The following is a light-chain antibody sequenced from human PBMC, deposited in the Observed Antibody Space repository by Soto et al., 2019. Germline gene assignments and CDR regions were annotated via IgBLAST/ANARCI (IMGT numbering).Light chain of an antibody. J-gene: IGLJ2*01. V-gene: IGLV4-69*01. CDR2: LNSDGSH. CDR1: SGHSSYA. Sequence: QPVLTQSPSASASLGASVKLTCTLSSGHSSYAIAWHQQQPEKGPRYLMKLNSDGSHCKGDGIPDRFSGSSSGAERYLTIPSLQSEDDADYYCQTWGTGIQVFGGGTQLTVL. CDR3: QTWGTGIQV.